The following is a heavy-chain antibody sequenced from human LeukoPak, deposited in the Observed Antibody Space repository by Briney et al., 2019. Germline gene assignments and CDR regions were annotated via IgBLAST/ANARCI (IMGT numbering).Heavy chain of an antibody. J-gene: IGHJ5*02. CDR1: GFTFSDYW. CDR2: INSDGINT. D-gene: IGHD3-22*01. CDR3: ARDLGQYYDTSDNWFDP. V-gene: IGHV3-74*01. Sequence: GGSLRLSCAASGFTFSDYWIHWVRQAPGKGLVWVSRINSDGINTSYADSVKGRFTISRDNAKNTLNLQMNSLRAEDTAVYYCARDLGQYYDTSDNWFDPWGQGTLVTVSS.